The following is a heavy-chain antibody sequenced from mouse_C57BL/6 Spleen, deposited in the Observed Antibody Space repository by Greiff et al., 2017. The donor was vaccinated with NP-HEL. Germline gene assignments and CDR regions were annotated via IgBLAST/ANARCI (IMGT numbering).Heavy chain of an antibody. V-gene: IGHV5-17*01. D-gene: IGHD2-3*01. J-gene: IGHJ1*03. CDR2: ISSGSSTI. CDR3: ARDGYYWYFDV. Sequence: EVHLVESGGGLVKPGGSLKLSCAASGFTFSDYGMHWVRQAPEKGLEWVAYISSGSSTIYYADTVKGRFTISRDNAKNTLFLQMPSLRSEDTAMYYCARDGYYWYFDVWGTGTTVTVSS. CDR1: GFTFSDYG.